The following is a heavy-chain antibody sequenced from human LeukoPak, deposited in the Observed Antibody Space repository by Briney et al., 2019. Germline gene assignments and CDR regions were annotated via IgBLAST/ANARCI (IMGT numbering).Heavy chain of an antibody. CDR3: AKATYYYDSSGYYPYFDY. D-gene: IGHD3-22*01. CDR2: ISGSGGST. V-gene: IGHV3-23*01. CDR1: GFTFSSYA. J-gene: IGHJ4*02. Sequence: GGSLRLSCAASGFTFSSYAMSWVRQAPGKGLEWVSAISGSGGSTYYADSVKGRFTISRDNSKNTLYLQMNSLRAEDTAVYYCAKATYYYDSSGYYPYFDYWGQGTLVTVSS.